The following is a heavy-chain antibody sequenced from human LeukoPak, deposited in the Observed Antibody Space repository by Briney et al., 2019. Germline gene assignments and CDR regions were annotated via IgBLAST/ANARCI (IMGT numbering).Heavy chain of an antibody. CDR1: GGSISSGGYY. V-gene: IGHV4-30-2*01. Sequence: PSETLSLTCTVSGGSISSGGYYWSWIRQPPGKGLEWIGYIYHSGSTYYNPSLKSRVTISVDRSKNQFSLKLSSVTAADTAVYYCARDYKEVISPDGYFDYWGQGTLVTVSS. D-gene: IGHD3-10*01. CDR3: ARDYKEVISPDGYFDY. CDR2: IYHSGST. J-gene: IGHJ4*02.